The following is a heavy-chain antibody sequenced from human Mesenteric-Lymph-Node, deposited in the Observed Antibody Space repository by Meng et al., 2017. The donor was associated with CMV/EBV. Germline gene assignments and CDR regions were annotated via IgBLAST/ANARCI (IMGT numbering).Heavy chain of an antibody. CDR1: VGAFSGYY. V-gene: IGHV4-34*01. Sequence: QVQLQQRGAGLLKPSETLSLTCAVYVGAFSGYYWSWIRQPPGKGLEWIGEINHSGSTNYNPSLKSRVTISVDTSKNQFSLKLSSVTAADTAVYYCARHQRWLKSEGGFNYWGQGTLVTVSS. D-gene: IGHD4-23*01. CDR2: INHSGST. J-gene: IGHJ4*02. CDR3: ARHQRWLKSEGGFNY.